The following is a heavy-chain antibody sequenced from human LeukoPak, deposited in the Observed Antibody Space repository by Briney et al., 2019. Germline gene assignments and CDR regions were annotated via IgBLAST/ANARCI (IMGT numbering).Heavy chain of an antibody. J-gene: IGHJ2*01. CDR3: AQLLDDNPIRWYFAL. Sequence: GGSLRLSCAASGFTFDDYAMHWVRQAPGKGLEWVSGISWNSGSIGYADSVKGRFTISRDNAKNSLYLQMNSLRADDTAVYYCAQLLDDNPIRWYFALWGRGTLVTVSS. CDR1: GFTFDDYA. V-gene: IGHV3-9*01. CDR2: ISWNSGSI. D-gene: IGHD1-14*01.